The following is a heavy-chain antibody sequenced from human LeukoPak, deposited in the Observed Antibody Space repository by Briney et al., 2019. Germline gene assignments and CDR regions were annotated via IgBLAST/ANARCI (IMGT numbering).Heavy chain of an antibody. D-gene: IGHD1-26*01. J-gene: IGHJ3*02. CDR2: VNHSGTA. V-gene: IGHV4-34*01. Sequence: SETLSLTCAVHGVSFSGYYWSWIRQPPGQGLEWVGEVNHSGTARYNPSLESRVTISVDTSKSQSSLNVYFVTAADTAVYYCASLNPFSGRRNAFDIWGQGAMVTVSS. CDR1: GVSFSGYY. CDR3: ASLNPFSGRRNAFDI.